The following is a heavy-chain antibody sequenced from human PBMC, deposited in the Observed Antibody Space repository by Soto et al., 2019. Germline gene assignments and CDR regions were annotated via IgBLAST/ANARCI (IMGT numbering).Heavy chain of an antibody. J-gene: IGHJ4*02. CDR1: GGSISSSNYY. CDR3: ERHGAARPYDLPRGFDY. Sequence: QLQLQESGPGLVKPSETLSLTCTVSGGSISSSNYYWGWIRQPPGKGLEWIGSIYYSGSTSYNPSLMSRVTISEDSSKNQFSLTVSSVTAADTAVYCCERHGAARPYDLPRGFDYWLQGALVTLSS. CDR2: IYYSGST. V-gene: IGHV4-39*01. D-gene: IGHD6-25*01.